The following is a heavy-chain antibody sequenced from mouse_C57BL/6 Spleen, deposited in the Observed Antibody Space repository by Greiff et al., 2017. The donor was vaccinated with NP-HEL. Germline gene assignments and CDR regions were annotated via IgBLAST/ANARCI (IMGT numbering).Heavy chain of an antibody. CDR2: ISSGSSTI. CDR1: GFTFSDYG. CDR3: ARTYSNYNWYFDV. J-gene: IGHJ1*03. Sequence: DVMLVESGGGLVKPGGSLKLSCAASGFTFSDYGMHWVRQAPEKGLEWVAYISSGSSTIYYADTVKGRFTISRDNAKNTLFLQMTSLRSKDTAMYYCARTYSNYNWYFDVWGTGTTVTVSS. V-gene: IGHV5-17*01. D-gene: IGHD2-5*01.